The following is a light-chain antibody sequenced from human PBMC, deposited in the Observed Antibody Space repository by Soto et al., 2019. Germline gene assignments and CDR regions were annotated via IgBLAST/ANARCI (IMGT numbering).Light chain of an antibody. J-gene: IGKJ2*01. V-gene: IGKV3-15*01. CDR3: QQYKNWPPEYT. Sequence: EIVMTQSPATLSVSPGERVTLFCRASQSVNSRLAWYQQKPAQAPRLLSYEASTRATGIPARFSGSGSGTEFTLTISSVQSEDFAVYYCQQYKNWPPEYTFGQGTKLEIK. CDR1: QSVNSR. CDR2: EAS.